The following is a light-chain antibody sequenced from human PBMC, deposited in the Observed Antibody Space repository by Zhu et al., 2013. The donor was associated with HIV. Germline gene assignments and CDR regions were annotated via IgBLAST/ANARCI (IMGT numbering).Light chain of an antibody. J-gene: IGLJ2*01. V-gene: IGLV2-14*01. CDR2: EVT. CDR3: NSHRSGTTLVL. Sequence: QSALTQPASVSGSPGQSITISCTGTSSDIGGYNFVSWYQQHPGKVPKLIISEVTNRPSGISDRFSGSKSGSTASLTISGLQDDDEAEYYCNSHRSGTTLVLFGGGTKVTVL. CDR1: SSDIGGYNF.